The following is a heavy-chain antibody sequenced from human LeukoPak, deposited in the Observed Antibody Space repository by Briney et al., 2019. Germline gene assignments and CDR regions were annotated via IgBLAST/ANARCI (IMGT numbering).Heavy chain of an antibody. CDR3: ARVLEPLIYYMDV. D-gene: IGHD3-3*01. CDR1: GGTFSSYT. V-gene: IGHV1-69*02. Sequence: ASVKVSCKASGGTFSSYTISWVRQAPGQGLEWMGRIIPILGIANYAQKFQGRVTITADKSTSTAYMELSSLRSEDTAVYYCARVLEPLIYYMDVWGKGTTVTVSS. J-gene: IGHJ6*03. CDR2: IIPILGIA.